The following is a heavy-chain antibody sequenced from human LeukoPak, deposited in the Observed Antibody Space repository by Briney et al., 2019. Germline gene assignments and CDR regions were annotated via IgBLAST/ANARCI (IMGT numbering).Heavy chain of an antibody. CDR3: ARVRLSGTYLDAFDI. CDR1: GGSISSNY. Sequence: SETLSLTCTVSGGSISSNYWSWIRQPAGKGLEWIGRIYSSGSTNYNPSLKSRVSMSVDTSKNQFSLKLNSITTADTAVYNCARVRLSGTYLDAFDIWGQGTMVTVSS. V-gene: IGHV4-4*07. D-gene: IGHD1-26*01. CDR2: IYSSGST. J-gene: IGHJ3*02.